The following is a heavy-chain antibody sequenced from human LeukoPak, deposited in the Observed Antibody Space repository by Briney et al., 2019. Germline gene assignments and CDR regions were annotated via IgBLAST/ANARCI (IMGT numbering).Heavy chain of an antibody. J-gene: IGHJ3*02. V-gene: IGHV3-74*01. CDR2: ISFDGSDA. CDR3: ARDQAIWHHDAFDI. CDR1: GFTFSGFW. D-gene: IGHD3-3*01. Sequence: PGGSLRLSCAASGFTFSGFWMHWVRQAPGKGLVWVSCISFDGSDATYADSVKGRYTISRDNAKNTLHLQMDSLTVEDTAVYYCARDQAIWHHDAFDIWGQGTMGTVSS.